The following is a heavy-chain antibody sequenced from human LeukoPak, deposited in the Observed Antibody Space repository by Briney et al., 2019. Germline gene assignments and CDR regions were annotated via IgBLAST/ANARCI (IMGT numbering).Heavy chain of an antibody. D-gene: IGHD6-19*01. CDR3: AKDIGIAVAGTVDY. Sequence: GGSLRLSCAASGFTFSSYAMSWVRQAPGKGLEWVSAISGSGGSTYYADSVKGRFTISRDNAKNSLYLQMNSLRAEDTALYYCAKDIGIAVAGTVDYWGQGTLVTVSS. V-gene: IGHV3-23*01. J-gene: IGHJ4*02. CDR2: ISGSGGST. CDR1: GFTFSSYA.